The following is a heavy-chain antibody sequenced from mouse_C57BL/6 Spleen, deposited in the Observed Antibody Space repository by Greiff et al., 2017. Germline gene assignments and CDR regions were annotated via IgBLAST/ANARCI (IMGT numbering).Heavy chain of an antibody. CDR2: IRSKSSNYAT. J-gene: IGHJ4*01. Sequence: EVMLVESGGGLVQPKGSLKLSCAASGFTFNNYAMHWVRQAPGKGLEWVARIRSKSSNYATYYTASVKDRFTISRDDSQSMHYLQMNNLKTEDTAMYYCVGGGGLLRSPYAMDYWGQGTSVTVSS. D-gene: IGHD1-1*01. V-gene: IGHV10-3*01. CDR1: GFTFNNYA. CDR3: VGGGGLLRSPYAMDY.